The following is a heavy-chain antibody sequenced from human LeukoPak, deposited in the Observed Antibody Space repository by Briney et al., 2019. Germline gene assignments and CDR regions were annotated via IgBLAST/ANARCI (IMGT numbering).Heavy chain of an antibody. CDR2: ISGSGART. V-gene: IGHV3-23*01. CDR1: GFTFSSYA. D-gene: IGHD5/OR15-5a*01. Sequence: GGSLRLPCVASGFTFSSYAMSWVRQAPGKGLEWVSGISGSGARTYYADSVKDRFTIARDSSKKTLYLQMNNLSAEDTAVYYCAKDKNIVSTNFDYWGQGTLVTVSS. CDR3: AKDKNIVSTNFDY. J-gene: IGHJ4*02.